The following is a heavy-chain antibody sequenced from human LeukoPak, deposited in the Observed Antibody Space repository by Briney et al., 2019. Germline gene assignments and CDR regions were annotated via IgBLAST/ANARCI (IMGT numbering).Heavy chain of an antibody. D-gene: IGHD3-16*01. V-gene: IGHV3-7*01. Sequence: GGSLRLSCAASGFTCSSYGMSCVRQAPGKGLEWVANIKQDGSEKYYVDSVKGRFTISRDNAKNSLYLQMNRLRPENTAVYYCAPALSSIWGQGTMVTVSS. CDR3: APALSSI. CDR2: IKQDGSEK. J-gene: IGHJ3*02. CDR1: GFTCSSYG.